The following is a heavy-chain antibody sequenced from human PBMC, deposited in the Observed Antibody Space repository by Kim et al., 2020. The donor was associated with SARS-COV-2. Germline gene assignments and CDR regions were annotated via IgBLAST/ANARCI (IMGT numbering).Heavy chain of an antibody. D-gene: IGHD2-15*01. Sequence: ASVKVSCKASGYTFTSYDINWVRQATGQGLEWMGWMNPNSGNTGYAQKFQGRVTMTRNTSISTAYMELSSLRSEDTAVYYCARVYCSGGSCYWGFDYCGQGTLVTVSS. V-gene: IGHV1-8*01. CDR1: GYTFTSYD. CDR3: ARVYCSGGSCYWGFDY. CDR2: MNPNSGNT. J-gene: IGHJ4*02.